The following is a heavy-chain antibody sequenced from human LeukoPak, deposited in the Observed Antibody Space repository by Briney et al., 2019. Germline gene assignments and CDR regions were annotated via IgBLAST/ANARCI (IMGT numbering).Heavy chain of an antibody. Sequence: GGSLRLSSAASGFTFSSYWMHWVRQGPGKGLVWVSRLNRDGSYTEFADSVKGRFTISRDNAKNTLYLQVNSLRAEDTAVYYCAREGRTGGLDYWGQGTLVTVSS. CDR2: LNRDGSYT. D-gene: IGHD2-8*02. CDR1: GFTFSSYW. V-gene: IGHV3-74*03. J-gene: IGHJ4*02. CDR3: AREGRTGGLDY.